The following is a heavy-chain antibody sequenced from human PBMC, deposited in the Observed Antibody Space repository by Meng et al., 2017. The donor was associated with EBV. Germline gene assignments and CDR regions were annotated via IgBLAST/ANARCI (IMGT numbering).Heavy chain of an antibody. V-gene: IGHV1-2*06. CDR3: ARVGIAVAGTGDY. J-gene: IGHJ4*02. D-gene: IGHD6-19*01. Sequence: VELGESGAGVKKPGASVKGSCKASGYTFTGYYMHWVRQAPGQGLEWMGRINPNSGGTNYAQKFQGRVTMTRDTSISTAYMELSRLRSDDTAVYYCARVGIAVAGTGDYWGQGTLVTVSS. CDR2: INPNSGGT. CDR1: GYTFTGYY.